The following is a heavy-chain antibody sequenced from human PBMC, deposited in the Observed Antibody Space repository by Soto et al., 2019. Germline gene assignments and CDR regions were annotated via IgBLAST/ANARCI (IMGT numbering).Heavy chain of an antibody. J-gene: IGHJ3*02. D-gene: IGHD2-15*01. Sequence: QLQLQESGPGLVKPSETLSLTCTVSGGSISSSSYYWGWIRQPPGKGLEWIGSIYYSGSTYYNPSLKSRVTISVDTSKNQFSLKLSSVTAADTAVYYCARRRYGKLPNAFDIWGQGTMVTVSS. CDR3: ARRRYGKLPNAFDI. CDR1: GGSISSSSYY. V-gene: IGHV4-39*01. CDR2: IYYSGST.